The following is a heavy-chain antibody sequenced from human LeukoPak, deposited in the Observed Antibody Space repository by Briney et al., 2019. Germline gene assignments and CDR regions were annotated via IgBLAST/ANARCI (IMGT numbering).Heavy chain of an antibody. CDR3: ARAGGGYYSDAFDI. J-gene: IGHJ3*02. CDR1: GYTFTSNY. V-gene: IGHV1-69*13. Sequence: ASVKVSCKASGYTFTSNYIHWVRQAPGQGLEWMGGIIPIFGTANYAQKFQGRVTITADESTSTAYMELSSLRSEDTAVYYCARAGGGYYSDAFDIWGQGTMVTVSS. CDR2: IIPIFGTA. D-gene: IGHD3-22*01.